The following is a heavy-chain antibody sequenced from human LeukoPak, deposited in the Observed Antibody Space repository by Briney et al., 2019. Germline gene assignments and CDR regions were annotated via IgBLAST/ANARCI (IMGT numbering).Heavy chain of an antibody. CDR2: ISYDGSNK. CDR1: GFTFSSYV. D-gene: IGHD3-22*01. J-gene: IGHJ4*02. V-gene: IGHV3-30*04. Sequence: GGSLRLSCAASGFTFSSYVMHWVRQAPGKGLEWVAVISYDGSNKYYADSVKGRFTISRDNSKNTLYLQMNSLRAEDTAVYYRARLIVVAADLDYWGQGTLVTVSS. CDR3: ARLIVVAADLDY.